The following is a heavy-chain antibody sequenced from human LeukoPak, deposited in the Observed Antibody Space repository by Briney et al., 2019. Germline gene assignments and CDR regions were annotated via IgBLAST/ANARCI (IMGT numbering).Heavy chain of an antibody. CDR1: GFTFSDDY. CDR2: ISSTSAYT. J-gene: IGHJ5*02. V-gene: IGHV3-11*06. D-gene: IGHD1-14*01. Sequence: GGSLRLSCAASGFTFSDDYMSWIRLAPGKGLEWLSYISSTSAYTNYADSVRGRFTISRDNSNNSLYLQMNGLRADDTAVYFCARYRTQGRWFDPWGQGTLVTVSS. CDR3: ARYRTQGRWFDP.